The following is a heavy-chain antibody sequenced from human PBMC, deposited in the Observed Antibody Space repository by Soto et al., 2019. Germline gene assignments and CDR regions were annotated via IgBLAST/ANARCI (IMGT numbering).Heavy chain of an antibody. Sequence: EVQLVESGGGLVQPGGSLKLSCAASGFTFSGSAMHWVRQASGKGLEWVGRIRSKGNNYATAYGASLKGRFTISRDDSKDTAYLQMNSLNTEDTAVYYCSGQASDFWSGNTQYFMDVWGKGTTVTVSS. V-gene: IGHV3-73*01. CDR2: IRSKGNNYAT. D-gene: IGHD3-3*01. J-gene: IGHJ6*03. CDR1: GFTFSGSA. CDR3: SGQASDFWSGNTQYFMDV.